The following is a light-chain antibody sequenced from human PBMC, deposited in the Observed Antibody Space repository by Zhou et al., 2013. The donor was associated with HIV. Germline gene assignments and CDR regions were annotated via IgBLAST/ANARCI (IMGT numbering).Light chain of an antibody. Sequence: EIVLTQSPATLSLSPGERATLSCRASQSVTSDLAWYQQKPGQAPRLLIYGVSSRATGIPARFIGSGSGTDFTLTINSLEPEDFAIYYCQHRSTWPRFTFGPGTRVDFK. J-gene: IGKJ3*01. CDR1: QSVTSD. CDR3: QHRSTWPRFT. CDR2: GVS. V-gene: IGKV3-11*01.